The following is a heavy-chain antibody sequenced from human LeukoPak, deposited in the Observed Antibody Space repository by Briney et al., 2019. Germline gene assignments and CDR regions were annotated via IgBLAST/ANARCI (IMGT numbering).Heavy chain of an antibody. CDR3: AKKGTAMAPFDY. CDR2: ISSGTSYI. CDR1: GFTFNTYT. V-gene: IGHV3-21*04. Sequence: GGSLRLSCAASGFTFNTYTMNWVRQAPGKGLEWVSSISSGTSYIYYADSVKGRFTISRDNAKNSLYLQMNSLRAEDTAVYYCAKKGTAMAPFDYWGQGTLVTVSS. J-gene: IGHJ4*02. D-gene: IGHD5-18*01.